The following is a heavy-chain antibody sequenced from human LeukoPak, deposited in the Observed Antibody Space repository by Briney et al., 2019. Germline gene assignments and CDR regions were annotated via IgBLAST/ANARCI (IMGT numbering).Heavy chain of an antibody. CDR3: AKDPTGTSFYYMDV. D-gene: IGHD1-1*01. CDR2: IRSDGTEK. Sequence: PGGSLRLSCAASGFPFSAYGMHWVRQAPGKGLEWVTFIRSDGTEKYYGDSVKGRFTISRDNSKNTLYLQMNSLRGEDTAVYYCAKDPTGTSFYYMDVWGKGTTVTVSS. J-gene: IGHJ6*03. CDR1: GFPFSAYG. V-gene: IGHV3-30*02.